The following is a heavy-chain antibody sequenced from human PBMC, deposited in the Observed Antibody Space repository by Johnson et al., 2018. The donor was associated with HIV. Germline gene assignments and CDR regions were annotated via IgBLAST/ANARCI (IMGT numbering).Heavy chain of an antibody. V-gene: IGHV3-11*04. D-gene: IGHD7-27*01. J-gene: IGHJ3*02. CDR2: ISSSGSTI. CDR1: GFTFSDYY. Sequence: VQLVESGGGLVKPGGSLRLSCAASGFTFSDYYMSWIRQAPGKGLEWVSYISSSGSTIYYADSVKGRFTISRDNAKNSLYLQRNSLRAEDTAVYYCARERRANWDPNDACEIWGQGTMVTVSS. CDR3: ARERRANWDPNDACEI.